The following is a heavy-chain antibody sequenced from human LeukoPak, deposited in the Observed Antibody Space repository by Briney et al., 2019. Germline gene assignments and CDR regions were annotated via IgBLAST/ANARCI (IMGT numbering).Heavy chain of an antibody. J-gene: IGHJ4*02. V-gene: IGHV3-15*01. CDR3: TTGFFVYDYVWGSYRYPDY. D-gene: IGHD3-16*02. CDR1: GFTFSNAW. CDR2: IKSKTDGGTT. Sequence: GGSLRLSCAASGFTFSNAWMSWVRQAPGKGLEWVGRIKSKTDGGTTDYAAPVKGRFTISRDDSKNTLYLQMNSLKTEDTAVYYCTTGFFVYDYVWGSYRYPDYWGQGTLVTVSS.